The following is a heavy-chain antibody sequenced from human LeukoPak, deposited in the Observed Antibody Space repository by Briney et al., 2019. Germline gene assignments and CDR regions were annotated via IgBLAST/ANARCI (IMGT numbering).Heavy chain of an antibody. V-gene: IGHV3-9*03. CDR3: AKDSRDHGDYRPGAFDI. CDR2: ISWNSGSI. Sequence: GGSLRLSCAASGFTFDDYAMHWVRQAPGKGLEWVSGISWNSGSIGYADSVKGRFTISRDNAKNSLYLQMNSLRAEDMALYYCAKDSRDHGDYRPGAFDIWGQGTMVTVSS. CDR1: GFTFDDYA. D-gene: IGHD4-17*01. J-gene: IGHJ3*02.